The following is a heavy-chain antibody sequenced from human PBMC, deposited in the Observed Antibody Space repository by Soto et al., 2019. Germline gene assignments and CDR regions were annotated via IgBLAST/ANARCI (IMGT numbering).Heavy chain of an antibody. V-gene: IGHV3-23*01. CDR2: ISGSGGST. CDR3: ANLGCIAVAGTKACDI. Sequence: PGGSLRLSCAASGFTFSSYAMSWVRQPPGKGLKRVSAISGSGGSTYYADNVKGRFTISRDNSKNTLYLQMNSLRAEDTAVYYCANLGCIAVAGTKACDIWGQGTMVTVSS. D-gene: IGHD6-19*01. CDR1: GFTFSSYA. J-gene: IGHJ3*02.